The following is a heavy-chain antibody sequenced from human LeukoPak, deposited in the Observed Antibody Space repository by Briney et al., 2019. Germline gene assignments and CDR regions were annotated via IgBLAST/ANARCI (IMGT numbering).Heavy chain of an antibody. CDR1: GFTVSSNY. D-gene: IGHD2-15*01. V-gene: IGHV3-53*01. J-gene: IGHJ6*02. CDR2: IYSGGST. CDR3: AKGVVPYYYYGMDV. Sequence: GGSLRLSCAASGFTVSSNYMSWVRQAPGRGLEWVSIIYSGGSTYYADSVKGRFTISRDNSKNTLYLQMNSLRAEDTAVYYCAKGVVPYYYYGMDVWGQGTTVTVSS.